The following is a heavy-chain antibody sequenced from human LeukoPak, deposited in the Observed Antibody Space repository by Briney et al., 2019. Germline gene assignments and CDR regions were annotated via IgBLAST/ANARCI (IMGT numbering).Heavy chain of an antibody. CDR1: GFTFSIYS. D-gene: IGHD3-16*02. CDR2: ISSSSSYI. CDR3: ARVRGSYLDY. J-gene: IGHJ4*02. V-gene: IGHV3-21*01. Sequence: GGSLRLSCAASGFTFSIYSMNWVRQAPGKGLEWVSSISSSSSYIYYADSVKGRFTISRDNAKNSLYLQMTSLRAEDTTVYYCARVRGSYLDYWGQGTLVTVSS.